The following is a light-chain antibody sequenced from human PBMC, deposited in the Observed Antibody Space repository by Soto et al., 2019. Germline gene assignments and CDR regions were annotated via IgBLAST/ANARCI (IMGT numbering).Light chain of an antibody. V-gene: IGKV2-28*01. CDR1: QSLLHSNGNKY. J-gene: IGKJ2*01. CDR2: LGS. CDR3: MQALQTPYT. Sequence: DIVMTQSPLSLPVTPGESASISCRSSQSLLHSNGNKYLYWYLQKPGQSPQLLIYLGSNRASGVPDRFSGSGSGTDFTLKISRVGAEDVGVYYCMQALQTPYTFGQGTKLEIK.